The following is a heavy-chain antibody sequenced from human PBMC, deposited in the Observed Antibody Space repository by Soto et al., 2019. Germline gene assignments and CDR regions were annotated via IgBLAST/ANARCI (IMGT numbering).Heavy chain of an antibody. CDR1: GFFLRDFY. CDR2: MNPGGDVI. CDR3: TRDARITDF. J-gene: IGHJ4*02. Sequence: QVRLVEWGGGLVKPEGSLTLSCAASGFFLRDFYMTWIRQAPGKGLELLSYMNPGGDVIKYEDSVKGRFATSRDNAKKSLYLHMNNLRAEDTAVYDCTRDARITDFWGQGTLVTVSS. V-gene: IGHV3-11*01. D-gene: IGHD3-16*01.